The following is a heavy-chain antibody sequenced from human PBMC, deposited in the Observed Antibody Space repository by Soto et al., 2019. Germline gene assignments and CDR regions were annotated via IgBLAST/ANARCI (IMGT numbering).Heavy chain of an antibody. CDR3: AKAISGYNAPLDH. Sequence: PGGSLRLSCAASGFSFSAYYMDWVRQAPGKGLEWVGLIRNKAESYTTEYAASVRGRFTISRDDSKNLVFLQMNSLTTEDTAVYYCAKAISGYNAPLDHWGQGTRVTVSS. J-gene: IGHJ4*02. CDR2: IRNKAESYTT. CDR1: GFSFSAYY. V-gene: IGHV3-72*01. D-gene: IGHD5-12*01.